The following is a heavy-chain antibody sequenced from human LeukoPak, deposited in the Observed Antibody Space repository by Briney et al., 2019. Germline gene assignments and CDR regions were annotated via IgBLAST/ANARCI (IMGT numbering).Heavy chain of an antibody. CDR2: IHYSGST. D-gene: IGHD6-13*01. J-gene: IGHJ5*02. Sequence: SETLSLTCAVSGDSVSSTNYHWAWIRQPPGKGLEWIGNIHYSGSTYYNPSLKSRVTISVDTSKNQFSLKLSSVTAADTAVYYCARRTVAAGGWFDPWGQGTLVTVSS. CDR3: ARRTVAAGGWFDP. V-gene: IGHV4-39*01. CDR1: GDSVSSTNYH.